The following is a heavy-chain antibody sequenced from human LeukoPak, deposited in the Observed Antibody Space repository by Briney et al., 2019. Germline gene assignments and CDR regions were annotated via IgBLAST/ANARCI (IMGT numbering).Heavy chain of an antibody. CDR2: IYYSGST. Sequence: SETLSLTCTVSGGSISSYYWSWIRQPPGKGLEWIGYIYYSGSTNYNPSLKSRVTISVDTSKNQFSLKLSSVTAADTAVYYCARAYHDNLWYFDLWGRGTLVTVSS. D-gene: IGHD3-9*01. J-gene: IGHJ2*01. CDR3: ARAYHDNLWYFDL. V-gene: IGHV4-59*08. CDR1: GGSISSYY.